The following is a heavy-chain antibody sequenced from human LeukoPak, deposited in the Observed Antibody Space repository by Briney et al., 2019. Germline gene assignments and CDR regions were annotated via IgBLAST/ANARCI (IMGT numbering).Heavy chain of an antibody. Sequence: PGGSLTLSCAASGFSFNDYAMHWVRRAPAKGLEWVAVISFDGGNQYYADSVKGRFTISRDNSKKTLYLQMNSMRAEDTAVYYCARENSSWSYFDYWGQGTLVTVSS. CDR2: ISFDGGNQ. CDR1: GFSFNDYA. V-gene: IGHV3-30-3*01. J-gene: IGHJ4*02. CDR3: ARENSSWSYFDY. D-gene: IGHD6-19*01.